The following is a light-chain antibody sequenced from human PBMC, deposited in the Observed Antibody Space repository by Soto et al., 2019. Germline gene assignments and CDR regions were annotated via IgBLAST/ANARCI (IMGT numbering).Light chain of an antibody. CDR1: QSVSSY. V-gene: IGKV3-11*01. CDR3: QQRLMT. Sequence: IVLTQSPATLSLSPGERATLSCRASQSVSSYLAWYQQKPGQAPRLLIYDASSRATGTPARFSGSGSGTDFTLTISSLEPEDFAVYYCQQRLMTFGQGTKVEI. CDR2: DAS. J-gene: IGKJ1*01.